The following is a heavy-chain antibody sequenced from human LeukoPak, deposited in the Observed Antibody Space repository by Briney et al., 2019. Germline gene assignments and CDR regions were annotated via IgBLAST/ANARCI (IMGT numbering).Heavy chain of an antibody. D-gene: IGHD3-9*01. CDR1: GFTFSSYG. CDR3: AKESLWYDILTGYHEFDP. J-gene: IGHJ5*02. V-gene: IGHV3-30*02. CDR2: IRYDGSNK. Sequence: PGGSLRLSCAASGFTFSSYGMHWVRQAPGKGLEWVAFIRYDGSNKYYADSVKGRFTISRDNSKNTLYLQMNSLRAEDTAVYYCAKESLWYDILTGYHEFDPWGQGTLVTVSS.